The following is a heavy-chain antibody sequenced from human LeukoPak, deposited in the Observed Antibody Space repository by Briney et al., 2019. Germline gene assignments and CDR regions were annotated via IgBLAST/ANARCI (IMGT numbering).Heavy chain of an antibody. Sequence: GGSLRLSCAASGFTFSSYGMHWVRQAPGKGLEWVAFIRYDGSNKYNADSVKGRFTISRDNSKNTLYLQMNSLRAEDTAVYYCAKDPGGDCSSTSCYASYYYGMDVWGQGTTVTVSS. V-gene: IGHV3-30*02. CDR2: IRYDGSNK. CDR3: AKDPGGDCSSTSCYASYYYGMDV. J-gene: IGHJ6*02. D-gene: IGHD2-2*01. CDR1: GFTFSSYG.